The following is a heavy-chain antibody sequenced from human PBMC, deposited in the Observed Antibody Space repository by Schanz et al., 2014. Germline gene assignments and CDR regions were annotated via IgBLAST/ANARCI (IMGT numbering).Heavy chain of an antibody. CDR1: GGPFSGYF. Sequence: QLQESSPGLLKPSETLSLTCAVYGGPFSGYFWSWIRQSPGKGLQWIGEIHHSGSIIYNPSLRSGVTISMDTSKNQFFLKVTSVTAADTAVYYCARHLVNAYGMDVWGQGTAVTVSS. J-gene: IGHJ6*02. CDR2: IHHSGSI. V-gene: IGHV4-34*01. CDR3: ARHLVNAYGMDV. D-gene: IGHD3-3*02.